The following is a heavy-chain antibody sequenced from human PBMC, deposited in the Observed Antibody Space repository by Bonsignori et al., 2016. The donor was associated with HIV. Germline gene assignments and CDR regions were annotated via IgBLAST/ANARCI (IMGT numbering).Heavy chain of an antibody. V-gene: IGHV3-21*01. D-gene: IGHD6-13*01. CDR2: ISSSSRYI. J-gene: IGHJ3*02. CDR3: ARDPFAAAAALSAFDI. Sequence: WILQPPGKGLEWVSSISSSSRYIYYADSVKGRLTISRDNAKNSLYLQMNSLRAEDTAVYYCARDPFAAAAALSAFDIWGQGTMVTVSS.